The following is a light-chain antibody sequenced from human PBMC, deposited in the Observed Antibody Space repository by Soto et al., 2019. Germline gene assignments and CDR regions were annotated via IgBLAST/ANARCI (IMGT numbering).Light chain of an antibody. Sequence: EIVMTQSPATLSLSPGERATLSCSASQSVNSNLAWYQQKAGQAPRLIIYGTSTRATGIPARFSGSGSGTDFTLTISSLQFEDFAVYYCQQYNNWPRTFGQGTKVEIK. J-gene: IGKJ1*01. CDR1: QSVNSN. CDR3: QQYNNWPRT. V-gene: IGKV3-15*01. CDR2: GTS.